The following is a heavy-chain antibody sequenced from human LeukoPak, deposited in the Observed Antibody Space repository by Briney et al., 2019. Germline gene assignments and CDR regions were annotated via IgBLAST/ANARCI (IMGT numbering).Heavy chain of an antibody. V-gene: IGHV4-34*01. CDR2: INQSGST. CDR1: GGSFSGYY. Sequence: SETLSLTCAVYGGSFSGYYWSWIRQPPGKGLEWIGEINQSGSTNYNPSLKSRVTISVDTSKNQFSLKLSSVTAADTAVYYCARGPSSGYCSGGSCYPYVRRNQNYYGMDVWGQGTTVTVSS. J-gene: IGHJ6*02. D-gene: IGHD2-15*01. CDR3: ARGPSSGYCSGGSCYPYVRRNQNYYGMDV.